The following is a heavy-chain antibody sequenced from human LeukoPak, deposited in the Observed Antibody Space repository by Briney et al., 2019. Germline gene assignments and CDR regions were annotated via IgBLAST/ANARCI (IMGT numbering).Heavy chain of an antibody. Sequence: GGFLRLSCAASGFTFSDYYMSWIRQAPGKGLEWVSSIRSSSSYIYYADSVKGRFTISRDNAKNSLYLQMNSLRAEDTAVYYCARLYYDSSGSFAYWGQGTLVTVSS. CDR2: IRSSSSYI. CDR1: GFTFSDYY. D-gene: IGHD3-22*01. CDR3: ARLYYDSSGSFAY. V-gene: IGHV3-11*06. J-gene: IGHJ4*02.